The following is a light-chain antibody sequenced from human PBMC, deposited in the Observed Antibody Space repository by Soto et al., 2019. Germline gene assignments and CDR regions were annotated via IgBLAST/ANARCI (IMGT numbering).Light chain of an antibody. J-gene: IGLJ2*01. CDR3: QSYDSSLSEGV. Sequence: QSVLTQPPSVSGAPGQRVTISGTGSSSNIGAGYNVQWYQQLPGTAPKLLIYGDSNRPSGVPDRFSASKSGTSASLAITGLQAEDEADYYCQSYDSSLSEGVFGGGTKLTVL. V-gene: IGLV1-40*01. CDR1: SSNIGAGYN. CDR2: GDS.